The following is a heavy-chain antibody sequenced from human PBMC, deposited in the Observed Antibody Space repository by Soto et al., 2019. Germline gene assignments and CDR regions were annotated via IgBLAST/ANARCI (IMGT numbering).Heavy chain of an antibody. CDR2: IYYSGST. CDR1: GVSISSSY. J-gene: IGHJ4*02. V-gene: IGHV4-59*01. Sequence: PSETLSLTCTVSGVSISSSYWSWIRQPPGKGLEWIGYIYYSGSTNYNPSLKSRVTISVDTSKNQFSLKLSSVTAADTAVYYCARWVEVSLDYFDSWGQGTPVTVS. D-gene: IGHD2-15*01. CDR3: ARWVEVSLDYFDS.